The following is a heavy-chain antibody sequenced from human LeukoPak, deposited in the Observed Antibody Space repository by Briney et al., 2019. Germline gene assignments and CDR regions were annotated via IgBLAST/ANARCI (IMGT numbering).Heavy chain of an antibody. V-gene: IGHV1-2*02. Sequence: ASVKVSRKASGYTFTGYYMHWVRQAPGQGHEWMGWINPNSGGTNYAQKFQGRVTMTRDTSISTAYMELSRLRSDDTAVYYCARDDIVVVPVGFDPWGQGTLVTVSS. CDR1: GYTFTGYY. J-gene: IGHJ5*02. CDR3: ARDDIVVVPVGFDP. D-gene: IGHD2-2*01. CDR2: INPNSGGT.